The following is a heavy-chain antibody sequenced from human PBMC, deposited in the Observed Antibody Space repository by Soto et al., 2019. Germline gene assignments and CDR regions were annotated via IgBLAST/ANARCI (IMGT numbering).Heavy chain of an antibody. V-gene: IGHV1-3*01. CDR3: ARESYGAQGLQQSPKAQDYYYYYLDV. Sequence: GASVKVSCKASGYTFTSYAMHWVRQAPGQRLEWMGWINAGNGNTKYSQKFQGRVTITRDTSASTAYMELSSLRSEDTAVYYCARESYGAQGLQQSPKAQDYYYYYLDVWGKGTTVTVSS. CDR2: INAGNGNT. D-gene: IGHD4-17*01. J-gene: IGHJ6*03. CDR1: GYTFTSYA.